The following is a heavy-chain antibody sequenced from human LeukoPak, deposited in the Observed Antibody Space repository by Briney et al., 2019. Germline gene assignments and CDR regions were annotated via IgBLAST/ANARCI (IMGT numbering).Heavy chain of an antibody. CDR3: ARGGVPTLGVANYRGSFQH. J-gene: IGHJ1*01. Sequence: ASVKVSCKASGYTFTSYAMHWVCQAPGQRLEWMGWINAGNGNTKYSQKFQGRVTITTDESTSTAYMELSSLRSEDTAVYYCARGGVPTLGVANYRGSFQHWGQGTLVTVSS. D-gene: IGHD3-3*01. V-gene: IGHV1-3*01. CDR2: INAGNGNT. CDR1: GYTFTSYA.